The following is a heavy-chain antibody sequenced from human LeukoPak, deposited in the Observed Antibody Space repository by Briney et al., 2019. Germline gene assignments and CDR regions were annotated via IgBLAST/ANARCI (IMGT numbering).Heavy chain of an antibody. Sequence: GGSLRLSCAASGFTFRSYSTHGVRQAPGKGLEWVSSISSSSSYIYYADSVKGRFTISRDNAKNSLYLQMKSRRAEVTLLHYCAKSYYYDSSGSLDYWGQGTLVTVSS. V-gene: IGHV3-21*01. D-gene: IGHD3-22*01. J-gene: IGHJ4*02. CDR2: ISSSSSYI. CDR1: GFTFRSYS. CDR3: AKSYYYDSSGSLDY.